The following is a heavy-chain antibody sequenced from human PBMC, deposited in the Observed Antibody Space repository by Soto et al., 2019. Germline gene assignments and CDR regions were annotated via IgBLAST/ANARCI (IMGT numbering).Heavy chain of an antibody. Sequence: EVQRVESGGGLIQPGGSLKLSCAASGFTVGNNYMSWVRQAAGQGLEWVSLIDSTGTTKYADSVKGRFTVSRDNAKNTLYLPMNSLRAEDTAVYYCANDGRGSGSHYNSFGYWGQGTLVTVSS. CDR3: ANDGRGSGSHYNSFGY. D-gene: IGHD3-10*01. CDR1: GFTVGNNY. J-gene: IGHJ4*02. CDR2: IDSTGTT. V-gene: IGHV3-53*01.